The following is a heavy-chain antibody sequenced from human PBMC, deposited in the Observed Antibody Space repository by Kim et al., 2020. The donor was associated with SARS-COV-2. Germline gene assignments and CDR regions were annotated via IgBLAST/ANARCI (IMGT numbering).Heavy chain of an antibody. D-gene: IGHD4-17*01. CDR2: INHSGST. V-gene: IGHV4-34*01. Sequence: SETLSLTCAVYGGSFSGYYWSWIRQPPGKGLEWIGEINHSGSTNYNPSLKSRVTISVDTSKNQFSLKLSSVTAADTAVYYCARSGPYGGDYWGQGTLVTVSS. J-gene: IGHJ4*02. CDR3: ARSGPYGGDY. CDR1: GGSFSGYY.